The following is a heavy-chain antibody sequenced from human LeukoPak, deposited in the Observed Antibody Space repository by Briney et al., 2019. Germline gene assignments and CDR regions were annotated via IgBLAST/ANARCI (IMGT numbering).Heavy chain of an antibody. CDR1: GFTFSSYG. D-gene: IGHD5-12*01. V-gene: IGHV3-30*03. CDR2: ISYDGTNK. Sequence: GGSLRLSCAASGFTFSSYGMQWVRQGPGKGLEWVAVISYDGTNKYYADSVKGRFTISRDNSKNTLYLQMNSLRAEDTAVYYCAATIITFDYWGQGTLVTVSS. J-gene: IGHJ4*02. CDR3: AATIITFDY.